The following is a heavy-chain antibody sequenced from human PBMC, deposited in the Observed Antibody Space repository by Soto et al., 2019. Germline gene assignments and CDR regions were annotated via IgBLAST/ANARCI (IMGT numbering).Heavy chain of an antibody. V-gene: IGHV1-69*13. CDR3: ARETPSAAAAYYYYGLDV. J-gene: IGHJ6*02. CDR1: GGTFSSYF. Sequence: ASVKVSCKVSGGTFSSYFINWVRQAPGQGLEWVGGIIPVFGTASYAEKFQGRVTITADESASTAYMELSRLRSDDTAVYYCARETPSAAAAYYYYGLDVWGQGTTVTVSS. CDR2: IIPVFGTA. D-gene: IGHD6-13*01.